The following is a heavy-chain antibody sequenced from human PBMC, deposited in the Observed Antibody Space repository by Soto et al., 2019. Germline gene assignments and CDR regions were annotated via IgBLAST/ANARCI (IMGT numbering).Heavy chain of an antibody. D-gene: IGHD1-20*01. Sequence: ASLKVSCKASGYTFTSYGISWVRQAPGQGLEWMGWISAYNGNTNYAQKLQGRVTMTTDTSTSTAYMELRSLRSDDTAVYYCARDRTNWNEFDHWGQGTLVTVSS. CDR3: ARDRTNWNEFDH. V-gene: IGHV1-18*01. J-gene: IGHJ4*02. CDR1: GYTFTSYG. CDR2: ISAYNGNT.